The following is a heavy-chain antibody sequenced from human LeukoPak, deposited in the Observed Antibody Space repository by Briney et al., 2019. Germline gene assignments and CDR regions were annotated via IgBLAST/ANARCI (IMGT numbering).Heavy chain of an antibody. J-gene: IGHJ5*02. CDR2: IYYSGST. V-gene: IGHV4-59*01. CDR1: GGSLSSYY. Sequence: SETLSLTCTVSGGSLSSYYWSWIRQPPGKGLEWIGYIYYSGSTNYNPSLKSRVTISVDTSKNRFSLKLSSVTAADTAVYYCARVQDIVVVPAAIPNWFDPWGQGTLVTVSS. CDR3: ARVQDIVVVPAAIPNWFDP. D-gene: IGHD2-2*01.